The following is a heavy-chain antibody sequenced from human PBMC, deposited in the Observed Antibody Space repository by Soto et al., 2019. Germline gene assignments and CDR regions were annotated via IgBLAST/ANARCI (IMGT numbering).Heavy chain of an antibody. CDR2: VWWDGYTK. J-gene: IGHJ4*01. D-gene: IGHD2-21*01. V-gene: IGHV3-33*03. CDR3: TTDSYSTITIVRFDY. Sequence: GGSLRLSCAASGFAFSDHGMHWVRQAPGKGLEWVAVVWWDGYTKLYADSVKGRFTISRDNSKNMVYLQMDSLRAEDTAVYYCTTDSYSTITIVRFDYWGHGTLVTVSS. CDR1: GFAFSDHG.